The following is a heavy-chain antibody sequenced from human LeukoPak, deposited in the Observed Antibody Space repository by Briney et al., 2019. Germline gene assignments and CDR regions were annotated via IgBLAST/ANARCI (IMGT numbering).Heavy chain of an antibody. CDR3: ARDSSGYGY. J-gene: IGHJ4*02. V-gene: IGHV1-2*02. CDR2: INPNSGGT. D-gene: IGHD6-19*01. Sequence: ASVKVSCKASGCTLNSYVISWVRQAPGQGLEWMGWINPNSGGTNYAQKFQGRVTMTRDTSISTAYMELSRLRSDDTAVYYCARDSSGYGYWGQGTLVTVSS. CDR1: GCTLNSYV.